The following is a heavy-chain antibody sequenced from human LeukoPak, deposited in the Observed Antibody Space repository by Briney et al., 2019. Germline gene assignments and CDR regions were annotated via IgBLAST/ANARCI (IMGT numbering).Heavy chain of an antibody. D-gene: IGHD3-22*01. CDR3: ARGDSSGYYHYYYYMDV. CDR2: IYYSGST. CDR1: GGSISSSSYY. V-gene: IGHV4-39*07. Sequence: SETLSLTCTVSGGSISSSSYYWGWIRQPPGKGLEWLGSIYYSGSTYYNPSLKSRVTISVDTSKNQFSLKLSSLTAADTAVYYCARGDSSGYYHYYYYMDVWGKGTTVTVSS. J-gene: IGHJ6*03.